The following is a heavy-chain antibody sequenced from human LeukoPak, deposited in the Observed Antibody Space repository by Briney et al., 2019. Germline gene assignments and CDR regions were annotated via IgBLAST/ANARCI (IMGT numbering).Heavy chain of an antibody. J-gene: IGHJ1*01. V-gene: IGHV1-2*02. CDR2: INPNSGGP. CDR3: AREWELLRKYLYH. Sequence: ASVKFSCKACGYTFTGYFLHWVGQAPGKGLDWMGWINPNSGGPTYAQNFKGRVTMTWDTSISTAYMELSRLRSDDTAVYYCAREWELLRKYLYHWGQGTLVTVSS. CDR1: GYTFTGYF. D-gene: IGHD1-26*01.